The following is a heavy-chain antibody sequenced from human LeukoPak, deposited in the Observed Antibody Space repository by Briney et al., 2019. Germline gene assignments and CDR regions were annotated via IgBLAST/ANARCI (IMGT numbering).Heavy chain of an antibody. CDR2: ISDSSGTI. CDR3: ARAGGGYSYGYYWYFDL. CDR1: GFTFNTYS. J-gene: IGHJ2*01. V-gene: IGHV3-48*02. D-gene: IGHD5-18*01. Sequence: GGSLRLSCAASGFTFNTYSMNWVRQAPGKGLEWVSYISDSSGTIYYADSVKGRFTISRDNAKNSLYLQMNSLRDEDTAVYYCARAGGGYSYGYYWYFDLWGRGTLVTVSS.